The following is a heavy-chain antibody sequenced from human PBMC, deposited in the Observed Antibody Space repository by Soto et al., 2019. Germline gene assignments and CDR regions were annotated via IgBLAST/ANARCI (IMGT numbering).Heavy chain of an antibody. CDR3: ARPIPGIAAAGYFDY. V-gene: IGHV3-30-3*01. J-gene: IGHJ4*02. CDR1: GFTFSSYA. CDR2: ISYDGSNK. Sequence: PGGSLRLSCAASGFTFSSYAMHWVRQAPGKGLEWVAVISYDGSNKYYADSVKGRFTISRDNSKNTLYLQMNSLRAEDTAVYYCARPIPGIAAAGYFDYWGQGTLVTVSS. D-gene: IGHD6-13*01.